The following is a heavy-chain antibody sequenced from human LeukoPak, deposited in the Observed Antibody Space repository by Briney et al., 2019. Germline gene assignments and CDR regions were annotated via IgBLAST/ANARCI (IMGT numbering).Heavy chain of an antibody. Sequence: SETLSLTCTVSGGSISSYYWSWIRQPAGKGLEWIGRIYTSGSTNYNPSLKSRVTMSVDTSKNQFSLKLSSVTAADTAVYYCARAGRHYDSSGYADNYHYYYYMDVWGKGTTVTISS. CDR3: ARAGRHYDSSGYADNYHYYYYMDV. D-gene: IGHD3-22*01. J-gene: IGHJ6*03. CDR1: GGSISSYY. V-gene: IGHV4-4*07. CDR2: IYTSGST.